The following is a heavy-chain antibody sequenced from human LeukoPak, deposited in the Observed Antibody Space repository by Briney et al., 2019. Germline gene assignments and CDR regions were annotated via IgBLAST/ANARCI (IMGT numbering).Heavy chain of an antibody. CDR2: IVVGSGVT. Sequence: GTSVKVSCKASGISFMSSAVQWVRQARGQRLEWIGWIVVGSGVTNYAQKFLERVTITRDMSTSTVFMELSSLRSEDTALYYCAAEKRLYCSGGACYPDAFGIWGQGTIVTVSS. D-gene: IGHD2-15*01. CDR1: GISFMSSA. J-gene: IGHJ3*02. CDR3: AAEKRLYCSGGACYPDAFGI. V-gene: IGHV1-58*01.